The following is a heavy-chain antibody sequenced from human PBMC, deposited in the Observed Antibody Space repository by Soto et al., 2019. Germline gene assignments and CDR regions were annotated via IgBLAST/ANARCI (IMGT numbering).Heavy chain of an antibody. J-gene: IGHJ4*02. Sequence: QVQLVQSGAEVKKPGSSVKVSCKASGGTFSSYAISWVRQAPGQGLEWMGGIIPIFGTANYAQKFQGRVTITADESTSTAYMELNSLRSEDTAVYYCFGVDTAMVSVRFDYWGQGTLVTVSS. CDR1: GGTFSSYA. CDR3: FGVDTAMVSVRFDY. D-gene: IGHD5-18*01. CDR2: IIPIFGTA. V-gene: IGHV1-69*01.